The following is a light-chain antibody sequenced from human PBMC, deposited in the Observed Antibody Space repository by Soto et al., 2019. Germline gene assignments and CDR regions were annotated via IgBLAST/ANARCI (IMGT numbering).Light chain of an antibody. V-gene: IGLV2-14*01. Sequence: QSVLTQPASVSGSPGQSITISCTGTSSDVGGYNYVSWYQQHPGKAPKLMIYEVSNRPSGVSFRFSGSKSGNTASLTISGLQAEDEADYYCSSYAISSSLIIFGGGTKVTVL. CDR1: SSDVGGYNY. CDR2: EVS. CDR3: SSYAISSSLII. J-gene: IGLJ2*01.